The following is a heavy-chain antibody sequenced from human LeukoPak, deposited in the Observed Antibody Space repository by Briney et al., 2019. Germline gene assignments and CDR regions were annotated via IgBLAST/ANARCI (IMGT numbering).Heavy chain of an antibody. CDR1: GYTFTGYY. D-gene: IGHD2-21*02. CDR2: INPNSGGT. V-gene: IGHV1-2*02. J-gene: IGHJ5*02. Sequence: GASVKVSCKASGYTFTGYYMHWVRQAPGQGLEWMGWINPNSGGTNYAQKFQGRVPMTRDTSISTAYMELSRLRSDDTAVYYCARVSCGGDCYLFDPWGQGTLVTVS. CDR3: ARVSCGGDCYLFDP.